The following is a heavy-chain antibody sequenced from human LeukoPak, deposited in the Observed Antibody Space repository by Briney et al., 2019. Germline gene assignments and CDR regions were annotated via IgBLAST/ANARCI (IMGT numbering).Heavy chain of an antibody. Sequence: PGGSLRLSCEASGFTFDDYTMHWVRHAPGKGLEGVSLISWDGGSTYYADSVKGRFTISRDNSKNSLDLQMNSLRIEDTALYYCAKGDSRDSTGYFDYWGQGTLVTVSS. J-gene: IGHJ4*02. CDR1: GFTFDDYT. D-gene: IGHD3-22*01. V-gene: IGHV3-43*01. CDR3: AKGDSRDSTGYFDY. CDR2: ISWDGGST.